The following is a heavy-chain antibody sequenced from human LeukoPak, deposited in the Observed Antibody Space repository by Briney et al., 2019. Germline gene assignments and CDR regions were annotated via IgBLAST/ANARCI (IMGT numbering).Heavy chain of an antibody. CDR2: IYYSGST. Sequence: SETLSLTCTVSGGSISSYYWSWIRQPPGKGLEWIGYIYYSGSTNYNPSLKSRVTISVDTSKNQVSLQLNSVTPEDAAVYYCAREEAGSYAFAYWGQGTLVTVSS. D-gene: IGHD5-18*01. J-gene: IGHJ4*02. CDR1: GGSISSYY. V-gene: IGHV4-59*12. CDR3: AREEAGSYAFAY.